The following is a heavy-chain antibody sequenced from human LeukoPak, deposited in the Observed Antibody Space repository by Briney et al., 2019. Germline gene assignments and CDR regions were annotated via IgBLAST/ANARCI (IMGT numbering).Heavy chain of an antibody. CDR3: ARGMWFDTLFSAFDV. CDR2: IYHTGST. CDR1: GDSISSRNW. V-gene: IGHV4-4*02. D-gene: IGHD3-10*01. Sequence: SETLSLTCSVSGDSISSRNWWTWVRQTPEKGLEWIGEIYHTGSTNYNPSVESRVTISIDKSKNQFSLILNSVTAADTALYYCARGMWFDTLFSAFDVWGQGTMVSVSS. J-gene: IGHJ3*01.